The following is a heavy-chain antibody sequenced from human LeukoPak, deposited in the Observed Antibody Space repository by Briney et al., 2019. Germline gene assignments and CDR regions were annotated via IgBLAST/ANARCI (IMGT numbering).Heavy chain of an antibody. Sequence: GGSLRLSCAASGFTFSSYGMHWVRQAPGKGLEWVALIWYDGSNKYYADSVKGRFTISRDNSKNTLYLQMNSLRAEDTAVYYCAKGELLTKPFDYWGQGTLVTVSS. J-gene: IGHJ4*02. CDR2: IWYDGSNK. V-gene: IGHV3-33*06. D-gene: IGHD1-26*01. CDR3: AKGELLTKPFDY. CDR1: GFTFSSYG.